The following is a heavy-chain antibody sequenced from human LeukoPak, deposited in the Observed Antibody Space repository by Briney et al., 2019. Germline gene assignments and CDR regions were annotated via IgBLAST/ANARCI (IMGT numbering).Heavy chain of an antibody. CDR1: GGTFSSYA. CDR3: AKSKRGVSRDYDSSGYYYRYFDY. J-gene: IGHJ4*02. Sequence: SVKVSCKASGGTFSSYAISWVRQAPGQGLEWMGGIIPIFGTANYAQKFRGRVTITADESTSTAYMELSSLRSEDTAVYYCAKSKRGVSRDYDSSGYYYRYFDYWGQGTLVTVSS. D-gene: IGHD3-22*01. V-gene: IGHV1-69*13. CDR2: IIPIFGTA.